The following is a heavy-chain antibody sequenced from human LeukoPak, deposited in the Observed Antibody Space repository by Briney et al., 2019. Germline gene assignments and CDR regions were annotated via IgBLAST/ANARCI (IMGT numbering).Heavy chain of an antibody. D-gene: IGHD3-16*01. CDR3: ARFGVDYDMHV. J-gene: IGHJ6*02. CDR1: GVSINGHY. V-gene: IGHV4-59*11. Sequence: SETLSLTCTVSGVSINGHYWRWVRQPPGKGLEWVGQIHYSGRANYNPSLKRRVTISVDTSKNQISLNLNSVTAADTAVYYCARFGVDYDMHVWGQGTTVAVSS. CDR2: IHYSGRA.